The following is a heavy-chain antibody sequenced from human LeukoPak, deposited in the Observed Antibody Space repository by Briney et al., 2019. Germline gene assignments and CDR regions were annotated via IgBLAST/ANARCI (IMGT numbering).Heavy chain of an antibody. J-gene: IGHJ4*02. CDR3: ARVDSSSGNWGLDY. CDR2: IKEDGTDK. D-gene: IGHD7-27*01. CDR1: GFTFCEYW. Sequence: GGSPRVSCALPGFTFCEYWITSVRQAPGQWLDWVANIKEDGTDKYYVDSVKGRFSISRDNAKNSLYLHMNSLRAEDTAVYFCARVDSSSGNWGLDYWGQGTLVTVSS. V-gene: IGHV3-7*05.